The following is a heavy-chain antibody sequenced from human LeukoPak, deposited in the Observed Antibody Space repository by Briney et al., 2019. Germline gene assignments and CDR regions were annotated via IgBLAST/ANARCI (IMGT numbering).Heavy chain of an antibody. Sequence: PGGSLRLSCAASGFTFSSYDIHWVRQAPGKGLEWVAFIRYDGSNKYYADSVRGRFTISRDNSKNTLYLQMNSLRAEDTAVYYCAKDGSYYGSGSCYFLPYYYYYMDVWGKGTTVTISS. CDR2: IRYDGSNK. D-gene: IGHD3-10*01. J-gene: IGHJ6*03. CDR3: AKDGSYYGSGSCYFLPYYYYYMDV. V-gene: IGHV3-30*02. CDR1: GFTFSSYD.